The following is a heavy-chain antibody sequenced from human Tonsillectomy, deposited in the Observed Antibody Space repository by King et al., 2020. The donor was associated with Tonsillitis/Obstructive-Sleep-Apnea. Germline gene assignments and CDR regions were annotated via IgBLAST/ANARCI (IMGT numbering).Heavy chain of an antibody. CDR3: ARDLNDFWSCYYVGYYYYYMDV. CDR2: INTNTGNP. V-gene: IGHV7-4-1*02. Sequence: VQLVESGSELKKPGASVKVSCKASGYTFTSYAMNWVRQAPGQGLEWMGWINTNTGNPTYAQGFTGRFVFSLDTSVSTAYLQISSLKAEDTAVYYCARDLNDFWSCYYVGYYYYYMDVWGKGTTVTVSS. D-gene: IGHD3-3*01. CDR1: GYTFTSYA. J-gene: IGHJ6*03.